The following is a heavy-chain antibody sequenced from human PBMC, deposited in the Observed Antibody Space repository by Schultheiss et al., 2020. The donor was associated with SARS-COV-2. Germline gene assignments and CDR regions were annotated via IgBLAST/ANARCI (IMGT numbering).Heavy chain of an antibody. V-gene: IGHV4-34*01. CDR1: GGSFGGYY. J-gene: IGHJ5*02. CDR3: ARDSSGYTWFDP. D-gene: IGHD3-22*01. CDR2: INHSGST. Sequence: SETLSLTCAVYGGSFGGYYWSWIRQPPGKGLEWIGEINHSGSTNYNPSLKSRVTISVDTSKNQFSLKLSSVTAADTAVYYCARDSSGYTWFDPWGQGTLVTVSS.